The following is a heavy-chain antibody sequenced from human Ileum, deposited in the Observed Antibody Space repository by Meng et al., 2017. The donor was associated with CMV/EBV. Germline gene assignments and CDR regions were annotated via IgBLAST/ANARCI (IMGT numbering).Heavy chain of an antibody. D-gene: IGHD2-21*01. CDR3: AKDYIASLANDY. CDR1: GFTFSSYV. CDR2: IGAAGDT. V-gene: IGHV3-23*01. J-gene: IGHJ4*02. Sequence: EVQRLESGGGLVQPGGSLGLSGAASGFTFSSYVMNWVRQAPGKGLEWVSTIGAAGDTYYAASVKGRFTVSRDNSKNTLYLQMNSVRAEDTATYYCAKDYIASLANDYWGQGTLVTVSS.